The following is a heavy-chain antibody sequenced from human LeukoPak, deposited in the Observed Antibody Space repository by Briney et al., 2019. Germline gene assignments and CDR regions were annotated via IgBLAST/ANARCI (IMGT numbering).Heavy chain of an antibody. V-gene: IGHV3-11*01. J-gene: IGHJ4*02. CDR3: ARGEISRLWFGESTYYFDY. CDR1: GFTFSDYY. Sequence: PGGSLRLSCAASGFTFSDYYMSWIRQAPGKGLEWVSYISSSGSTIYYADSVKGRFTISRDNAKNSLYLQMNSLRAEDTAVYCCARGEISRLWFGESTYYFDYWGQGTLVTVSS. CDR2: ISSSGSTI. D-gene: IGHD3-10*01.